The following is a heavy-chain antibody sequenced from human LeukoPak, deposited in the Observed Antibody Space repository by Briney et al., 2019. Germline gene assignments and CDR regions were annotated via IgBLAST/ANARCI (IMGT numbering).Heavy chain of an antibody. J-gene: IGHJ6*02. D-gene: IGHD6-6*01. V-gene: IGHV1-18*01. Sequence: GASVKVSCKASGYTFTSYGISWVRQAPGQGLEWMGWISAYNGNTNYAQKLQGRVTMTTDTSTSTAYMELRSLRSDDTAVYYCATISSFSYYYGMDVWGQGTTVTVSS. CDR1: GYTFTSYG. CDR2: ISAYNGNT. CDR3: ATISSFSYYYGMDV.